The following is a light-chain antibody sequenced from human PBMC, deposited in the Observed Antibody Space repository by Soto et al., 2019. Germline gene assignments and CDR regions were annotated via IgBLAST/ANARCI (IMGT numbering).Light chain of an antibody. V-gene: IGLV2-14*01. Sequence: QSALTQPASVSGSPGQSITISCTGFISDVGGHNSVSWYQQHPDKVPKLLIFEVSVRASGVSNRFSASKSGNTASLTISGLQPEDEADYYCSSYTRTTTSFGTATKVTVL. J-gene: IGLJ1*01. CDR3: SSYTRTTTS. CDR2: EVS. CDR1: ISDVGGHNS.